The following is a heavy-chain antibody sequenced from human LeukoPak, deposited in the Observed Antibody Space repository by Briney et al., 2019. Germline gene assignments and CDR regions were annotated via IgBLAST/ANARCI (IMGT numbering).Heavy chain of an antibody. CDR3: ARDRDFWSGYYDFDY. CDR2: INPNSGGT. CDR1: GYTFTGYY. V-gene: IGHV1-2*02. Sequence: ASVKVSCKASGYTFTGYYMHCVRQAPGQGLEWMGWINPNSGGTNYAQKFQGRVTMTRDTSISTAYMELSRLRSDDTAVYYCARDRDFWSGYYDFDYWGQGTLVTVSS. J-gene: IGHJ4*02. D-gene: IGHD3-3*01.